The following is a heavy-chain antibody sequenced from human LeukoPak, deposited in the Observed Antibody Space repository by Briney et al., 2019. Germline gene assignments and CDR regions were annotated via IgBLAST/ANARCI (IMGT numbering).Heavy chain of an antibody. CDR2: INHSGST. Sequence: PSETLSLTCAVYGGSFSGYYWSWIRQPPGKGLEWIGEINHSGSTNYNPSLKSRVTISVDTSKNQFSLKLSSVTAADTAVYYCARDWGRGLFDYWGQGTLVTVSS. V-gene: IGHV4-34*01. CDR3: ARDWGRGLFDY. J-gene: IGHJ4*02. D-gene: IGHD3-16*01. CDR1: GGSFSGYY.